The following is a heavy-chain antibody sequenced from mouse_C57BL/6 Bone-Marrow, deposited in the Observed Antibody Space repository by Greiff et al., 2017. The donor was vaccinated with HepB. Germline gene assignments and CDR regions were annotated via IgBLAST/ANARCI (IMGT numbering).Heavy chain of an antibody. Sequence: QVQLQQSGAELMKPGASVKLSCKATGYTFTGYWIEWVKQRPGHGLEWIGEILPGSGSTNYNEKFKGKATFTADTSSNTAYMQRSSLTTEDSAIYYCASGRTAQATRYFDYWGQGTTLTVSS. V-gene: IGHV1-9*01. CDR3: ASGRTAQATRYFDY. D-gene: IGHD3-2*02. CDR2: ILPGSGST. CDR1: GYTFTGYW. J-gene: IGHJ2*01.